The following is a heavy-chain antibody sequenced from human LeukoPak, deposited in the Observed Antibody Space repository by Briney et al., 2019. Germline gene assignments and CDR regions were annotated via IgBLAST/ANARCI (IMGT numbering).Heavy chain of an antibody. CDR2: ISSSGSTI. CDR3: ARGTTTVVTFYYCYGMDV. V-gene: IGHV3-11*01. J-gene: IGHJ6*02. CDR1: GFTFSDYY. Sequence: PGGSLRLSCAASGFTFSDYYMSWIRQAPGKGLEWVSYISSSGSTIYYADSVKGRFTISRDNAKNSLYLQMNSLRAEDTAVYYCARGTTTVVTFYYCYGMDVWGQGTTVTVSS. D-gene: IGHD4-23*01.